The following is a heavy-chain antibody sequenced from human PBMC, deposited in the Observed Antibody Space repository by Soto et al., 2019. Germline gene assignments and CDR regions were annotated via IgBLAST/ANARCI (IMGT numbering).Heavy chain of an antibody. J-gene: IGHJ4*02. D-gene: IGHD2-2*01. Sequence: NPGGSLRLSCAASGFTFSDYYMSWIRQAPGKGLEWVSYISSSGSTIYYADSVKGRFTISRDNAKNSLYLQMNSLRAEDTAVYYCARDPTRFDYCSSTSCYFDYWGQGTLVTVSS. CDR3: ARDPTRFDYCSSTSCYFDY. V-gene: IGHV3-11*01. CDR1: GFTFSDYY. CDR2: ISSSGSTI.